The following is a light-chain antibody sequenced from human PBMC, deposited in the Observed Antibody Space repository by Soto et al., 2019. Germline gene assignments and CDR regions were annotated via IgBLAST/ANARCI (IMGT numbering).Light chain of an antibody. V-gene: IGKV1-39*01. CDR3: QQSYSTPLP. CDR1: QSISSY. CDR2: AAS. J-gene: IGKJ5*01. Sequence: DIQMTQSPSSLSASVGDRVTITCRASQSISSYLNWYQQKPGKAPKLLIYAASSLQSGVPSRFSGSGSGTDFNLSIRSLKPEDVATYYCQQSYSTPLPFGGGTRLEI.